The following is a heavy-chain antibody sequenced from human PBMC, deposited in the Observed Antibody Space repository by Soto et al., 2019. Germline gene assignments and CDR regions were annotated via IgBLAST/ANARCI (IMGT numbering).Heavy chain of an antibody. CDR1: GFIFENFG. Sequence: GGSLRLSCAASGFIFENFGMSWVRQAPGKGLEWISSISGSGFKKYYADSVKGRFTISRDNSKSTVYLELNNLSAEDTAVYHCAKNQGVELVPLAAVDWFDPWGQGSVVTVSS. J-gene: IGHJ5*02. CDR3: AKNQGVELVPLAAVDWFDP. CDR2: ISGSGFKK. V-gene: IGHV3-23*01. D-gene: IGHD1-26*01.